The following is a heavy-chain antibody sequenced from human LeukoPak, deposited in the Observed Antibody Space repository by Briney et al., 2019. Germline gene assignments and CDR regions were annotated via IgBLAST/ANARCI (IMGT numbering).Heavy chain of an antibody. V-gene: IGHV1-3*01. J-gene: IGHJ3*02. Sequence: ASVKLSCKASGYTFTSYAMHWVRQAPGQRLEWMGWINAGNGNTKYSQKFQGRVTITRDTSASTAYMELSSLRSEDTAVYYCARENQYNWNDYAFDIWGQGTMVTVSS. CDR3: ARENQYNWNDYAFDI. D-gene: IGHD1-1*01. CDR1: GYTFTSYA. CDR2: INAGNGNT.